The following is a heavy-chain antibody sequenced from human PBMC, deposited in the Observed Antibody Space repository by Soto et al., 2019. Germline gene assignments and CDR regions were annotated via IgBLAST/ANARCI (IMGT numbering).Heavy chain of an antibody. V-gene: IGHV4-4*02. J-gene: IGHJ6*02. Sequence: ICGNRVRQAPGKGLEWIGEIYHSGSTNYNPSLKSRVTISVDKSKNQFSLKLSSVTAADTAVYYCARDRLVRGVMAYYYYGMDVWGQGTTVT. CDR2: IYHSGST. CDR1: IC. CDR3: ARDRLVRGVMAYYYYGMDV. D-gene: IGHD3-10*01.